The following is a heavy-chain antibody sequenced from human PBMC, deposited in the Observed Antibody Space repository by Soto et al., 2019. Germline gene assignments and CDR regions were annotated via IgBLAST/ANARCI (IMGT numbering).Heavy chain of an antibody. CDR2: ISWDSANI. Sequence: PGGSLRLSCAGSGFTFDDYAMHWVRQAPGKGLEWVSGISWDSANIGYADSVEGRFTISRDNAKNSLYLQMNGLRAEDTALYYSAKNFYYDSSGPSFHYWGQGTLVTVSS. CDR1: GFTFDDYA. CDR3: AKNFYYDSSGPSFHY. V-gene: IGHV3-9*01. J-gene: IGHJ4*02. D-gene: IGHD3-22*01.